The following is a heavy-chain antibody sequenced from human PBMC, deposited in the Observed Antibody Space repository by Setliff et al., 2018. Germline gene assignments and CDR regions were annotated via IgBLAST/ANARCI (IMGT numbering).Heavy chain of an antibody. V-gene: IGHV1-69*13. CDR3: ARGYRGCYNFWSGSQGANWFDP. CDR1: GGTFSSYA. CDR2: IIPIFGTA. J-gene: IGHJ5*02. Sequence: GASVKVSCKASGGTFSSYAISWVRQAPGQGLEWMGGIIPIFGTANYAQKFQGRVTITADESTSTAYMELSSLRSEDTAVYYCARGYRGCYNFWSGSQGANWFDPWGQGTLVTVSS. D-gene: IGHD3-3*01.